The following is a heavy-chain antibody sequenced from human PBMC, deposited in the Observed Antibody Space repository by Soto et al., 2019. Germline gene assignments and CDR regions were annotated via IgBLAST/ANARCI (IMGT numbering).Heavy chain of an antibody. Sequence: PSETLSLTCAVSGGSISSGGYSWSWIRQPPGKGLEWIGYIYHSGSTYYNPSLKSRVTISVDRSKNQFSLKLSSVTAADTAVYYCAKKGSDNSGWYGAFYIRGQGTAVTVSS. J-gene: IGHJ3*02. CDR1: GGSISSGGYS. CDR2: IYHSGST. CDR3: AKKGSDNSGWYGAFYI. V-gene: IGHV4-30-2*01. D-gene: IGHD6-19*01.